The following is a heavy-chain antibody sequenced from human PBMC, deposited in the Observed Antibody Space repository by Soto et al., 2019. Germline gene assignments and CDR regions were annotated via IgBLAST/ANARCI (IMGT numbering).Heavy chain of an antibody. J-gene: IGHJ6*03. CDR1: GYTFTSYD. CDR2: MNPNSGNT. CDR3: AREGVAAHYYYYYYMDV. Sequence: QVQLVQSGAEVKKPGASVKVSCKASGYTFTSYDINWVRQATGQGLEWMGWMNPNSGNTGYAQKFQGRVTMTRKTSISTAYMELSSLRSEDTAVYYCAREGVAAHYYYYYYMDVWGKGTTVTVSS. D-gene: IGHD2-15*01. V-gene: IGHV1-8*01.